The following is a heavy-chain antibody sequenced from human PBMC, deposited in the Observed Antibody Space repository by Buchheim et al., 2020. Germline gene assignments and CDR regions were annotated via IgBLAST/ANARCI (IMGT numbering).Heavy chain of an antibody. J-gene: IGHJ4*02. Sequence: QVQLQQWGAGLLKPSETLSLTCFVYGGSFSGYYWSWIRQPPGKGLEWIGEINHSGDTNYNPSLKRRVTISVDTSKNQFSLNLGSVTAADSALYYCARGTTRDYYDSTTYRPFDHWGQGTL. CDR1: GGSFSGYY. D-gene: IGHD3-22*01. V-gene: IGHV4-34*01. CDR3: ARGTTRDYYDSTTYRPFDH. CDR2: INHSGDT.